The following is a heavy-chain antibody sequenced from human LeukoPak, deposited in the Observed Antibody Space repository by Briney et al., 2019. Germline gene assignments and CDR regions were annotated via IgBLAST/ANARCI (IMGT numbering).Heavy chain of an antibody. CDR1: GGFISSGYYY. CDR2: IYYSGST. Sequence: KTSETLSLTCIVSGGFISSGYYYWGWIRQPPGKGLEWIGSIYYSGSTYYNPSLKSRVTISVDTSKNQFSLKLNSVTAADTAVYYCARHRSKWLQSSFDYWGQGTLVTVSS. J-gene: IGHJ4*02. CDR3: ARHRSKWLQSSFDY. V-gene: IGHV4-39*01. D-gene: IGHD5-24*01.